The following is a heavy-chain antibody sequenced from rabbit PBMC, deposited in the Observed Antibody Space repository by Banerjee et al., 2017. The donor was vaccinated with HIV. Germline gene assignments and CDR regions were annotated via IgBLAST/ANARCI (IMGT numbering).Heavy chain of an antibody. Sequence: QSLEESGGGLVQPEGSLALTCKASGFSFSSDTMCWVRQAPGKGLEWIACIYAGSSGSTWYASWVNGRFTISRSTSLNTVDLKMTSLTAVDTATYFCARGIRSAGVSMYRTFWGQGTLVTVS. D-gene: IGHD4-2*01. CDR2: IYAGSSGST. V-gene: IGHV1S43*01. J-gene: IGHJ3*01. CDR3: ARGIRSAGVSMYRTF. CDR1: GFSFSSDT.